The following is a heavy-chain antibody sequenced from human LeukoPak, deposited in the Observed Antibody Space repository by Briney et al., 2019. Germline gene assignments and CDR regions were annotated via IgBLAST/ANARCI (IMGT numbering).Heavy chain of an antibody. CDR1: GGSISSGSYY. D-gene: IGHD6-13*01. J-gene: IGHJ4*02. CDR3: ARDRRQLAFDY. Sequence: PSQTLSLTCTVCGGSISSGSYYWSWIRQPAGKGLEWIGRIYTSGSTNYNPSLKSRVTMSVDTSKNQFSLKLSSVTAADTAVYYCARDRRQLAFDYWGQGTLVSVSS. V-gene: IGHV4-61*02. CDR2: IYTSGST.